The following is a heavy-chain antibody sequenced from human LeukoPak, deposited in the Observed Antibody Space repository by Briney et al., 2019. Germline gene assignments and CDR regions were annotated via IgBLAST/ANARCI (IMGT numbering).Heavy chain of an antibody. CDR1: GFTFDDYA. J-gene: IGHJ4*02. D-gene: IGHD3-10*01. CDR3: AKAYGSGSYFLYFDY. Sequence: GGSLRLSCAASGFTFDDYAMHWVRQAPGKGLEWVSGISWNSGSIGYADSVKGRFTISRDNAKSSLYLQMNSLRAEDMALYYCAKAYGSGSYFLYFDYRGQGTLVTVSS. V-gene: IGHV3-9*03. CDR2: ISWNSGSI.